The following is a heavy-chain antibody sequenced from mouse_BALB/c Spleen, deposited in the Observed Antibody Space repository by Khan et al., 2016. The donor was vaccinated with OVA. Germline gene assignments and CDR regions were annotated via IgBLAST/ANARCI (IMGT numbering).Heavy chain of an antibody. V-gene: IGHV2-6-1*01. CDR1: GFSLTNYG. J-gene: IGHJ4*01. CDR3: ARQPYYHYYIMDY. D-gene: IGHD2-10*01. Sequence: VELVESGPALVAPSQSLSITCTISGFSLTNYGVHWVRQPPGKGLEWLVVIWSDGSTTYNSDLKSRLSISKDNSKSQVFLKMNILQTDDTAMYYCARQPYYHYYIMDYWGQGTSVTVSS. CDR2: IWSDGST.